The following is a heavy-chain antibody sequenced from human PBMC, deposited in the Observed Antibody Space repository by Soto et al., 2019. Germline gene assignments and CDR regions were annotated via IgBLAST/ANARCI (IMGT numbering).Heavy chain of an antibody. D-gene: IGHD3-16*01. J-gene: IGHJ4*02. Sequence: EVQLVESGGGLVQPGGSLRLSCAASGFTVSTKYMSWVRQAPGKGLEWVSVIYSGGSTFYADSVRGRFTISRDNSKNTENLQMNSLRAEHTAVYYCARDPWAADYWGQGTLVTVSS. CDR1: GFTVSTKY. CDR3: ARDPWAADY. V-gene: IGHV3-66*01. CDR2: IYSGGST.